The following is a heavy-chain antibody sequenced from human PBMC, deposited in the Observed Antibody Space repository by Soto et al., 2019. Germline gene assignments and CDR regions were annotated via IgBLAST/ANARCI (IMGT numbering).Heavy chain of an antibody. V-gene: IGHV3-30*18. CDR1: GFTFSSYG. D-gene: IGHD6-19*01. CDR2: ISYDGSNK. CDR3: AKDQDSSGHDNYYYYGLDV. Sequence: PGGSMRLSCAASGFTFSSYGMHWVRQAPGKGLEWVAVISYDGSNKYYADSMKGRFTISRDNSKNTLYLQMNSLRAEDTAVYYCAKDQDSSGHDNYYYYGLDVWGQGTTVTVSS. J-gene: IGHJ6*02.